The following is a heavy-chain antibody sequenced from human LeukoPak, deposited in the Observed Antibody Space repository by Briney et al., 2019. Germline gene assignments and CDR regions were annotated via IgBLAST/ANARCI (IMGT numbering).Heavy chain of an antibody. Sequence: GASVKVSCKASGYTFTSYGISWLRQAPGQGFEWMGWINAYNGHTHYAQRFQGRVTMTTETSTSTAYMDLRILRSDDTAVYYCAKVTLVRRLIIPSLYNWFDPWGQGTLVTVSS. D-gene: IGHD3-10*01. CDR1: GYTFTSYG. CDR3: AKVTLVRRLIIPSLYNWFDP. V-gene: IGHV1-18*01. J-gene: IGHJ5*02. CDR2: INAYNGHT.